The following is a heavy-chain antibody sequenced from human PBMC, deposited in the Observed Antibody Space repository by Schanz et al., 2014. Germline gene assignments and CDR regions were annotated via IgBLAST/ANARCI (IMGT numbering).Heavy chain of an antibody. D-gene: IGHD3-3*01. J-gene: IGHJ4*02. CDR1: GFTFSQAW. CDR3: TTGRWIGHYIGFDH. V-gene: IGHV3-15*01. CDR2: IKSKSDSGTT. Sequence: EVKLVESGGGLVKPGGSLRLSCATSGFTFSQAWMSWVRQAPGKGLVLVGRIKSKSDSGTTDYTAPVRGRLTISRDDSTHPLYLHMHSLHPEHTSIYYCTTGRWIGHYIGFDHWGPGTLVTGSS.